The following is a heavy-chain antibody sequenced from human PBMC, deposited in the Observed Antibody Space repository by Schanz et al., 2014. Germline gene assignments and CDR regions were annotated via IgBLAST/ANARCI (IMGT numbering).Heavy chain of an antibody. CDR1: GYTFVSYS. D-gene: IGHD2-2*01. V-gene: IGHV1-46*03. CDR2: INPSGGGT. Sequence: QVQLVQSGAEVKKPGASVKVSCKASGYTFVSYSMHWVRQAPGQGLEWMGIINPSGGGTSYARRFQDRVTVTRDTSRSTVYMKLSSLRSEDTAVYYCARAPTAYCSDTSCLGTPFDYWGQGTLVTVSA. CDR3: ARAPTAYCSDTSCLGTPFDY. J-gene: IGHJ4*02.